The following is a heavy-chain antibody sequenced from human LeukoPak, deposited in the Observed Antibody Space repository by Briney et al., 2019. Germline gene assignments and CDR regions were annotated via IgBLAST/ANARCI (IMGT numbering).Heavy chain of an antibody. D-gene: IGHD3-22*01. J-gene: IGHJ4*02. CDR2: IKQDGSEK. V-gene: IGHV3-7*01. CDR3: ARVGYYYHY. CDR1: GFTFNDHY. Sequence: GGSLRLSCAASGFTFNDHYMDWVRQAPGKGLEWVATIKQDGSEKDFVDSVKGRFTISRDNAKNSLYLQMNSLRAEDTALYYCARVGYYYHYWGQGTLVTVSS.